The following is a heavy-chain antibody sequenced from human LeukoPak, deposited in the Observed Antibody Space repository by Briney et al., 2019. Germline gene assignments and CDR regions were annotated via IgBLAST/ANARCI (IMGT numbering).Heavy chain of an antibody. J-gene: IGHJ4*02. CDR1: GFTFSNAW. CDR2: IYSGGGA. V-gene: IGHV3-53*01. CDR3: VRRAGGYSHPYDY. Sequence: GGSLRLSCAASGFTFSNAWMNWVRQAPGKGLEWVSLIYSGGGAYYADSVRGRFTISRDESKNTLYLQMNSLRAEDTAVYYCVRRAGGYSHPYDYWGQGTLVTVSS. D-gene: IGHD4-23*01.